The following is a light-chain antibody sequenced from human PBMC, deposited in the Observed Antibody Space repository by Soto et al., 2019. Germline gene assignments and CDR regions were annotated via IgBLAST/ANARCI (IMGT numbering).Light chain of an antibody. J-gene: IGKJ5*01. CDR1: QTISSNY. V-gene: IGKV3-20*01. CDR3: QQYGSSPLIT. CDR2: GAS. Sequence: EIILTQSPDTLSLSQGERATLSCRASQTISSNYVAWYQQKAGQAPRLLIYGASRRATGIPGRFSGSGSGTDFTLTISRLEPEDFAVYYCQQYGSSPLITFGQGTRLEIK.